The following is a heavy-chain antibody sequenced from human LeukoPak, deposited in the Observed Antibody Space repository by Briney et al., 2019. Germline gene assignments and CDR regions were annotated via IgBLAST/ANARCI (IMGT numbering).Heavy chain of an antibody. CDR2: IYHSGST. Sequence: SETLSLTCTVSGGSISSSSYYWSWIRQPPGKGLEWIGYIYHSGSTYYNPSLKSRVTISVDRSKNQFSLKLSSVTAADTAVYYCARSDYYDSSGYPLTWGQGTLVTVSS. V-gene: IGHV4-30-2*01. CDR1: GGSISSSSYY. CDR3: ARSDYYDSSGYPLT. D-gene: IGHD3-22*01. J-gene: IGHJ4*02.